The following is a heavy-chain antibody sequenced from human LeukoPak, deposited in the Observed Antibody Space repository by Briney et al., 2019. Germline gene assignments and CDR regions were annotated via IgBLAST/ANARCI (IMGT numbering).Heavy chain of an antibody. Sequence: GGSLRLSCAASGFTFSSYGMHWVRQAPGKGLEWVAFIRYDGSNKYYADSVKGRFTISRDNSKNTLYLQVNSLRAEDTAVYYCAKDLRSRIAAAGAPDYWGQGTLVTVSS. CDR3: AKDLRSRIAAAGAPDY. CDR2: IRYDGSNK. J-gene: IGHJ4*02. D-gene: IGHD6-13*01. V-gene: IGHV3-30*02. CDR1: GFTFSSYG.